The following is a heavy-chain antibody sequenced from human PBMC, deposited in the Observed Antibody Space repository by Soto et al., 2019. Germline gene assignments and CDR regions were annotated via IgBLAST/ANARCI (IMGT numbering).Heavy chain of an antibody. D-gene: IGHD3-22*01. CDR3: VRHRGLYYRDGRASNTNRFAS. CDR2: IFSSGSP. J-gene: IGHJ5*01. V-gene: IGHV4-39*01. Sequence: PSETRSRTCSVSGGSIMNSDDCWGWIRQPPGEGLEWMGRIFSSGSPYNPPSFQSRVAMSVATSNNQFPLRLRSVTDADTTVYYCVRHRGLYYRDGRASNTNRFASWGQGIRVTSPQ. CDR1: GGSIMNSDDC.